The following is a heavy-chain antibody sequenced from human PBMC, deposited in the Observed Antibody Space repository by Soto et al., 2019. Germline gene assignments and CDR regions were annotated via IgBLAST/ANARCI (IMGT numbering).Heavy chain of an antibody. D-gene: IGHD3-16*01. CDR1: GYTFTGYY. CDR2: INPNSGGT. J-gene: IGHJ3*02. CDR3: ARAKGVMHRGLARWMGVDAVD. Sequence: AAVKVSCKSSGYTFTGYYMHWVRQAPGQGLEWMGWINPNSGGTNYAQKFQGRVTMTRDTSISTAYMELSRLRSDDTAVYYCARAKGVMHRGLARWMGVDAVD. V-gene: IGHV1-2*02.